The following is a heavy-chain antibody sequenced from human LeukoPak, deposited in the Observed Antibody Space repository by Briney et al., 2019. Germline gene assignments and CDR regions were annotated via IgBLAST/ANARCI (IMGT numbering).Heavy chain of an antibody. CDR1: GGSISSYY. V-gene: IGHV4-59*01. D-gene: IGHD2-2*01. Sequence: KPSETLSLTCTVSGGSISSYYWSWIRQPPGKGLEWIGYIYYSGSTSYNPSLKSRVTISVDTSKNQFSLKLSSVTAADTAVYYCARVVDCSSTSCYSGYYYYGMDVWGQGTTVTVSS. J-gene: IGHJ6*02. CDR2: IYYSGST. CDR3: ARVVDCSSTSCYSGYYYYGMDV.